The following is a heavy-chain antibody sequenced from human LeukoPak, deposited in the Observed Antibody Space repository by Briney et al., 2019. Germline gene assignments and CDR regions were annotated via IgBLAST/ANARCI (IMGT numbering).Heavy chain of an antibody. CDR2: IYHSGST. V-gene: IGHV4-4*02. Sequence: SETLSLTCAVSGGSISSSNWWSWVRQPPGKGLEWIGEIYHSGSTNYNPSLKSRVTISVDTSKNQFSLKLSSVTAADTAVYYCAREVGYYYDSSGLKEFDYWGQGTLVTVSS. CDR1: GGSISSSNW. CDR3: AREVGYYYDSSGLKEFDY. J-gene: IGHJ4*02. D-gene: IGHD3-22*01.